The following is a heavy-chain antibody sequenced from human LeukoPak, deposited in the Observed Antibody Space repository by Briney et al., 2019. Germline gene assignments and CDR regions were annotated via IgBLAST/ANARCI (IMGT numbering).Heavy chain of an antibody. CDR1: GYTFTSYD. D-gene: IGHD3/OR15-3a*01. J-gene: IGHJ1*01. Sequence: AXXTVSCXASGYTFTSYDINWVRQAPGQGLEWMGWMNPNSGNTVYAQKLEGRVIMTRNTSISTAYMALSSLRSEDTAVYYCARGPARTAEYFQHWGQGTLVTVSS. V-gene: IGHV1-8*01. CDR3: ARGPARTAEYFQH. CDR2: MNPNSGNT.